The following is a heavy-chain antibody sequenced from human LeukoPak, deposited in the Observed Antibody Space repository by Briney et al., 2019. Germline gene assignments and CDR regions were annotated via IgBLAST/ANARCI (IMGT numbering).Heavy chain of an antibody. CDR2: IYYSGST. J-gene: IGHJ4*02. V-gene: IGHV4-59*01. CDR1: GGSISSYY. CDR3: ARGLDDYDFWSGYFLDY. Sequence: SETLSLTCTVSGGSISSYYWSWIRQPLGKGLEWIGYIYYSGSTNYNPSLKSRVTISVDTSKNQFSLKLSSVTAADTAVYYCARGLDDYDFWSGYFLDYWGQGTLVTVSS. D-gene: IGHD3-3*01.